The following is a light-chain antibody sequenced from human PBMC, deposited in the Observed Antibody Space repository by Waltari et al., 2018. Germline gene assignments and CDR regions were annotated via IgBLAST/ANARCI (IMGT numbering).Light chain of an antibody. CDR1: QNVSSR. Sequence: TVMTQSPAPLSVSPGEGALAPSRASQNVSSRLAWYQQNPGQAPRLLIFGASTRATGIPARFSGSGSGTEFTLTISSLQSEDFAVYYCQQYNNWPPITFGQGTRLEIK. V-gene: IGKV3-15*01. J-gene: IGKJ5*01. CDR3: QQYNNWPPIT. CDR2: GAS.